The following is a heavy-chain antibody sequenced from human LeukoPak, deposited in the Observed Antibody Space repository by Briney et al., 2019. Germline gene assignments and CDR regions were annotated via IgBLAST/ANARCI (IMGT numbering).Heavy chain of an antibody. CDR3: ARGELNKYCSSTSCYTFDY. D-gene: IGHD2-2*02. Sequence: ASGTLSLTCAVSGGSISSGGYYWSWIRQHPGKGLEWIGYIYYSGSTYYNPSLKSQVTISVDTSKNQFSLKLSSVTAADTAVYYCARGELNKYCSSTSCYTFDYWGQGTLVTVSS. V-gene: IGHV4-31*11. J-gene: IGHJ4*02. CDR1: GGSISSGGYY. CDR2: IYYSGST.